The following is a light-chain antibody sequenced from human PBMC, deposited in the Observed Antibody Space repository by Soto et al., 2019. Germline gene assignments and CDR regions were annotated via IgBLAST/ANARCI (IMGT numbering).Light chain of an antibody. CDR2: AAS. CDR3: QQYYSYPYT. Sequence: AIRMTQSPSSFSASTVDRVTITCRASQGISSYLAWYQQKPGKAPKLLIYAASTLQSGVPSRFSGSGSGTDFTLTISCLQSEDFAPYYCQQYYSYPYTFGQGTKVDIK. J-gene: IGKJ2*01. V-gene: IGKV1-8*01. CDR1: QGISSY.